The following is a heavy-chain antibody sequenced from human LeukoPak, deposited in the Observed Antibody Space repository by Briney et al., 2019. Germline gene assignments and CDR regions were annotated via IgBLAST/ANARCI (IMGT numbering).Heavy chain of an antibody. J-gene: IGHJ6*03. CDR1: GFTFSSYG. Sequence: GGSLRLSCAASGFTFSSYGMHWVRQAPGKGLEWVAVIWYDGSNKYYADSVKGRFTISRDNSKNTLYLQMNSLRAEDTAVYYCAREAEYYYYYMDVWGKGTTVTVSS. D-gene: IGHD1-14*01. CDR2: IWYDGSNK. CDR3: AREAEYYYYYMDV. V-gene: IGHV3-33*01.